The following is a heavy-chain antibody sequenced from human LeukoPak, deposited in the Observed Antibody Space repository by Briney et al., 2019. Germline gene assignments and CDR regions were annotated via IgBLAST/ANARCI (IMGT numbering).Heavy chain of an antibody. V-gene: IGHV1-69*04. CDR2: ITPILGRI. Sequence: SVKVSCKASGGTLSSYAISWVRQAPGQGLEWMGRITPILGRIKYAQKFQGRVTITADKSTSTAYMELSSLRSEDTAVYYCARDADDYDILTGYSKGNAFDIWGQGTMVTVSS. J-gene: IGHJ3*02. CDR1: GGTLSSYA. CDR3: ARDADDYDILTGYSKGNAFDI. D-gene: IGHD3-9*01.